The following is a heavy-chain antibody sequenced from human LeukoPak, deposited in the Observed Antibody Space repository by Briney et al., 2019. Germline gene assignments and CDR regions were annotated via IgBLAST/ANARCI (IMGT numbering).Heavy chain of an antibody. CDR2: IGGSGGST. Sequence: GGSLRLSCAASGFTFSSYAMSWVRQAPGEGLEWVSGIGGSGGSTYYADSVKGRFTISRDNSKSTLYLQMNTLRAEDTAVYYCARRAGDTMVRGPQQYYYYYMDVWGEGTTVTVSS. J-gene: IGHJ6*03. CDR3: ARRAGDTMVRGPQQYYYYYMDV. CDR1: GFTFSSYA. D-gene: IGHD3-10*01. V-gene: IGHV3-23*01.